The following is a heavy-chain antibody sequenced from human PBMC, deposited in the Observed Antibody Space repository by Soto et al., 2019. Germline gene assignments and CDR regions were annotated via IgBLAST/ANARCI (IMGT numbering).Heavy chain of an antibody. D-gene: IGHD2-15*01. Sequence: QVQLVQSGAEVKKPGSSVKVSCKAPGGTFSSYAISWVRQAPGQGLEWMGGIIPIFGTAKYAQKFQGRVTITADESTSTGYMELSSLRSEDTALYYCARSQGGSSSLDIYYYYYYGMDVWGQGTKVTVSS. V-gene: IGHV1-69*01. CDR2: IIPIFGTA. J-gene: IGHJ6*02. CDR1: GGTFSSYA. CDR3: ARSQGGSSSLDIYYYYYYGMDV.